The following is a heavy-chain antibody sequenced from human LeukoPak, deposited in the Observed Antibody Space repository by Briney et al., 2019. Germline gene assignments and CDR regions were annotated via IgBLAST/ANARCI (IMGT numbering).Heavy chain of an antibody. Sequence: GGSLRLSCAASGFIFSSYWMSWVRQAPGKGLEWVANIKEDGSEKYYVDSVKGRFTISRDNAKNSLYLQTNSLRAEDTAVYYCARGALRYCSSTSCPAQYYGVDVWGKGTTVTVSS. CDR2: IKEDGSEK. D-gene: IGHD2-2*01. J-gene: IGHJ6*04. CDR1: GFIFSSYW. CDR3: ARGALRYCSSTSCPAQYYGVDV. V-gene: IGHV3-7*03.